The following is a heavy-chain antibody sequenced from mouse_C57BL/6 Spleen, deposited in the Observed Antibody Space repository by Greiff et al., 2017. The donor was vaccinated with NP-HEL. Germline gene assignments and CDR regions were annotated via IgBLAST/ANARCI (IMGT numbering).Heavy chain of an antibody. CDR2: IDPSDSYT. D-gene: IGHD2-3*01. CDR1: GYTFTSYW. Sequence: QVQLQQPGAELVKPGASVKLSCKASGYTFTSYWMQWVKQRPGQGLEWIGEIDPSDSYTNYNHKFKGKSTLTVDTSSSTAYMQLSSLTSEDSAVYYCARGGDGYLYAMDYWGQGTSVTVSS. V-gene: IGHV1-50*01. J-gene: IGHJ4*01. CDR3: ARGGDGYLYAMDY.